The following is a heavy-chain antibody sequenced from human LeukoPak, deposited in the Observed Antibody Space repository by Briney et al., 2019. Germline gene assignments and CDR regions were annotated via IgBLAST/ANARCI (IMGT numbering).Heavy chain of an antibody. Sequence: PGGSLRLSCAASEFSVGSNYMTWVRQAPGKGLEWVSLIYSGGSTYYADSVKGRFTISRDNSKNTLYLQMNSLRAEDTAVYYCASYNPYYWGQGTLVTVSS. J-gene: IGHJ4*02. CDR3: ASYNPYY. CDR1: EFSVGSNY. D-gene: IGHD1-1*01. V-gene: IGHV3-66*01. CDR2: IYSGGST.